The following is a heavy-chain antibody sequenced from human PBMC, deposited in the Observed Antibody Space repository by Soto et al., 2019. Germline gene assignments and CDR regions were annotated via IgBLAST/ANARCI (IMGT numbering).Heavy chain of an antibody. CDR1: GFTFSNYA. CDR3: AKDRGITMVVVTVLLDY. J-gene: IGHJ4*02. D-gene: IGHD3-22*01. Sequence: EVQLLESGGGLVQPGGSLRLSCAASGFTFSNYAMSWVRQAPGKGLEWVSGITGTGGSTYYGDSVKGRFTISRDNSKTTLYLQMNSLRAEDTAVYYCAKDRGITMVVVTVLLDYWGQGTLVTVSS. CDR2: ITGTGGST. V-gene: IGHV3-23*01.